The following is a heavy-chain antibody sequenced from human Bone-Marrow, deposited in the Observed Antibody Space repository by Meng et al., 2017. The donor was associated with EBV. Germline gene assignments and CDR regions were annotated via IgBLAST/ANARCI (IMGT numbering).Heavy chain of an antibody. V-gene: IGHV3-21*01. D-gene: IGHD6-13*01. Sequence: EVQLVESGGXLVKPGGSLRLSCAASGFTFSSYSMNWVRQAPGKGLEWVSSISSSSSYIYYADSVKGRFTISRDNAKNSLYLQMNSLRAEDTAVYYCARGEYSSSWSIDYWGQGTLVTVSS. CDR3: ARGEYSSSWSIDY. CDR2: ISSSSSYI. J-gene: IGHJ4*02. CDR1: GFTFSSYS.